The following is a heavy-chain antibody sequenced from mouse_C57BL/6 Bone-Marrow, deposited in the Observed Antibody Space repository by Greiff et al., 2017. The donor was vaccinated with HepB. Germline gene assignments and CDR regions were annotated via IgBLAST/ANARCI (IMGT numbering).Heavy chain of an antibody. CDR1: GYTFTSYW. CDR3: ARERSRGAGFAY. V-gene: IGHV1-69*01. CDR2: IDPSDSYT. J-gene: IGHJ3*01. Sequence: QVQLQQPGAELVLPGASVKLSCKASGYTFTSYWMHWVKQRPGQGLEWIGEIDPSDSYTNYNQKFKGKSTLTVDKSSSTAYMQLSSLTSEDSAVYYCARERSRGAGFAYWGRGTLVTVSA.